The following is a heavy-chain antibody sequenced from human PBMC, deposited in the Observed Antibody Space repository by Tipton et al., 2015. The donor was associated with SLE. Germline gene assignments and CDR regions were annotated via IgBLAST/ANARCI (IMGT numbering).Heavy chain of an antibody. D-gene: IGHD3-16*01. CDR3: ARWGSQYFQH. CDR2: MSYDGSNK. V-gene: IGHV3-30*04. J-gene: IGHJ1*01. Sequence: SLRLSCAASGFTFSSYAMHWVRQAPGKGLEWVAVMSYDGSNKYYADSVKGRFTISRDNSKNTLYLQMNSLRAEDTAVYYCARWGSQYFQHWGQGTLVTVSS. CDR1: GFTFSSYA.